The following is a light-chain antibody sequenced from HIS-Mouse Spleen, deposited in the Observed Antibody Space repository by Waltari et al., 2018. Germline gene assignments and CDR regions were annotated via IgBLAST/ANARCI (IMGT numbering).Light chain of an antibody. J-gene: IGLJ2*01. CDR1: KLGDKY. V-gene: IGLV3-1*01. CDR3: QAWDSSTAGVV. CDR2: QAS. Sequence: SYELTQPPSVSVSPGQTASITCSGDKLGDKYACWYQQKPGQSPVLVIYQASKRPSGIPERFTGSNSGNTANLTISGTQAMDEADYYCQAWDSSTAGVVFGGGTKLTVL.